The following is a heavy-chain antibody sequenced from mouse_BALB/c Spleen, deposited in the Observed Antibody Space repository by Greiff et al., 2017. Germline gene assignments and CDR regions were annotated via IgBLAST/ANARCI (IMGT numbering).Heavy chain of an antibody. J-gene: IGHJ4*01. CDR3: ARGGTRAMDY. D-gene: IGHD4-1*01. V-gene: IGHV14-1*02. Sequence: DVQLQESGAELVRPGALVKLSCKASGFNIKDYYMHWVKQRPEQGLEWIGWIDPENGNTIYDPKFQGKASITADTSSNTAYLQLSSLTSEDTAVYYCARGGTRAMDYWGQGTSVTVSS. CDR2: IDPENGNT. CDR1: GFNIKDYY.